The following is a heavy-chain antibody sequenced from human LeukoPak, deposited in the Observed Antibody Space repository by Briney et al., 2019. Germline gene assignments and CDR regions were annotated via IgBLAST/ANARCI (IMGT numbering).Heavy chain of an antibody. CDR2: ISGSGGST. V-gene: IGHV3-23*01. D-gene: IGHD3-9*01. Sequence: TGGSLRLSCTVSGFTVGSNSMSWVRQAPGKGLEWVSAISGSGGSTYYADSVKGRFTISRDNSKNTLYLQMNSLRAEDTAVYYCAKDGGEYYDILTGYYPRLYYMDVWGKGTTVTISS. CDR1: GFTVGSNS. CDR3: AKDGGEYYDILTGYYPRLYYMDV. J-gene: IGHJ6*03.